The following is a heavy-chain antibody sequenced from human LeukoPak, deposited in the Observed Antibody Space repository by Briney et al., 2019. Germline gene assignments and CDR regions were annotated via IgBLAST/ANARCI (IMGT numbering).Heavy chain of an antibody. V-gene: IGHV3-30*04. Sequence: GGSPRLSCAASGFAFGSYAMHWVRQAPGKGLEWVAVISYDGSNKYYADSVKGRFTISRDNSKNTLYLQMNSLRAEDTAVYYCARDTLRYSSSWYPSFDYWGQGTLVTVSS. J-gene: IGHJ4*02. CDR1: GFAFGSYA. CDR2: ISYDGSNK. D-gene: IGHD6-13*01. CDR3: ARDTLRYSSSWYPSFDY.